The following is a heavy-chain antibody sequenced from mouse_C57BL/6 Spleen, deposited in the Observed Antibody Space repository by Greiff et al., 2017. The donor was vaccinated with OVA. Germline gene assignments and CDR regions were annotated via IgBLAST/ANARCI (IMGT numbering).Heavy chain of an antibody. Sequence: VQLKESGPELVKPGASVKMSCKASGYTFTDYNMHWVKQSHGKSLEWIGYINPNNGGTSYNQKFKGKATLTVNKSSSTAYMELRSLTSEDSAVYYCARWDWDVKGFDYWGQGTTLTVSS. J-gene: IGHJ2*01. CDR3: ARWDWDVKGFDY. D-gene: IGHD4-1*01. CDR1: GYTFTDYN. CDR2: INPNNGGT. V-gene: IGHV1-22*01.